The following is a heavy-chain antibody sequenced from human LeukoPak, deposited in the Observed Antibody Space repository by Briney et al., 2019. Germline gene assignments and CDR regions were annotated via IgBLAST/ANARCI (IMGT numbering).Heavy chain of an antibody. Sequence: ASVKVSCKASGGTFSSYDISWVRQAPGQGLEWMGGIMPMFGKANYAQKFQGRVTTTADKATSTAYMELSSLRSEDTAVYYCASAGWYYYYMDVWGKGTTVTISS. V-gene: IGHV1-69*06. CDR1: GGTFSSYD. D-gene: IGHD2-15*01. CDR3: ASAGWYYYYMDV. CDR2: IMPMFGKA. J-gene: IGHJ6*03.